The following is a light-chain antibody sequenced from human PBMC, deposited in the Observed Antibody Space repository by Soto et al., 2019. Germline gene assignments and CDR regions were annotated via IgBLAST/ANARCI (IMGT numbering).Light chain of an antibody. V-gene: IGKV1-33*01. Sequence: DIQLTQSASSLSASVGDRATITCQASQVITNYFNWYQHKPGRAPKPLIYDISTLETGVPSRFGGSGSGTHFTFTITGLQPEDIAAYYCQQYENLPYTFGQGTKLEI. CDR2: DIS. J-gene: IGKJ2*01. CDR3: QQYENLPYT. CDR1: QVITNY.